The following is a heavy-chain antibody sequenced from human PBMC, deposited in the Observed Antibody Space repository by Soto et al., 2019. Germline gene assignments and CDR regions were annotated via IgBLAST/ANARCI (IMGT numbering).Heavy chain of an antibody. Sequence: SETLSLTWAVYGGSLSGYYWSWLRPPPGKGLEWIGEINHSGSTNYNPSLKSRVTISVDTSKNHFCLKLSSVTAADTAVYSCARAGPRMVGATIRSAFLGYWGQGTLVTVSS. J-gene: IGHJ4*02. V-gene: IGHV4-34*01. CDR3: ARAGPRMVGATIRSAFLGY. CDR1: GGSLSGYY. D-gene: IGHD2-15*01. CDR2: INHSGST.